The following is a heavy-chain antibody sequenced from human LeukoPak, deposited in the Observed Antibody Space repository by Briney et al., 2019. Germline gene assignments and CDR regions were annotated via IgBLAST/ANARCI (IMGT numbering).Heavy chain of an antibody. CDR3: ARDLRPSHFDY. CDR1: GFTFSKYW. J-gene: IGHJ4*02. CDR2: ISSSSSYI. D-gene: IGHD6-6*01. Sequence: PGGSLRLSCAASGFTFSKYWMSWVRQAPGKGLEWVSSISSSSSYIYYADSVKGRFTISRDNAKNSLYLQMNSLRAEDTAVYYCARDLRPSHFDYWGQGTLVTVSS. V-gene: IGHV3-21*01.